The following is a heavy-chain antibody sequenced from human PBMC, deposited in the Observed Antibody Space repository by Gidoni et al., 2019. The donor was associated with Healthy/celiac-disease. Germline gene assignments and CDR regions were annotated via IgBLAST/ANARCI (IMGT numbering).Heavy chain of an antibody. CDR1: GFSLSTSGVG. V-gene: IGHV2-5*01. CDR3: AHSQAVITMVRGVPSFHYYYGMDV. Sequence: QITLKESGPTLVKPTQTLTLTCTFSGFSLSTSGVGVGWIRQPPGKALEWLALIYWNDDKRYSPSLKSRLTITKDTSKNQVVLTMTNMDPVDTATYYCAHSQAVITMVRGVPSFHYYYGMDVWGQGTTVTVSS. J-gene: IGHJ6*02. CDR2: IYWNDDK. D-gene: IGHD3-10*01.